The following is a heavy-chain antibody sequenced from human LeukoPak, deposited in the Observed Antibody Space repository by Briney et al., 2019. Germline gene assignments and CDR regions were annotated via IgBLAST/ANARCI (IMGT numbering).Heavy chain of an antibody. CDR1: GFIFSSYS. CDR2: ITGSGGNT. V-gene: IGHV3-23*01. CDR3: AKAASSSWPSYYYGMDV. D-gene: IGHD6-13*01. Sequence: TGGSLRLSCAASGFIFSSYSMSWVRQAPGKGLEWVSVITGSGGNTYHADSVKGRFTISKDNSKNTVYLQMSSLRVDDTAVYYCAKAASSSWPSYYYGMDVWGQGTTVTVSS. J-gene: IGHJ6*02.